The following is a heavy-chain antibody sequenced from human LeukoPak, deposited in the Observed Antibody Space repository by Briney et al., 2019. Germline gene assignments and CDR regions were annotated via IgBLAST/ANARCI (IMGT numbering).Heavy chain of an antibody. Sequence: SSETLSLTCTVSGGSISSVRYYWGWIRQPPGKGPEWIGTIFYGGSTYYNPSLKSRVSVAVDRSKNQFSLKLTSVTAADTAFYFCARQSVTAMLFGFDYWGQGTLVAVPS. CDR1: GGSISSVRYY. J-gene: IGHJ4*02. V-gene: IGHV4-39*01. D-gene: IGHD2-21*02. CDR2: IFYGGST. CDR3: ARQSVTAMLFGFDY.